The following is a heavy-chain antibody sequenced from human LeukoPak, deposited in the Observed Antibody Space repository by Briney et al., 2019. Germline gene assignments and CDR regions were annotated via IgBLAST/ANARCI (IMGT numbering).Heavy chain of an antibody. Sequence: SVKVPCKVSGGTFNTYALSWVRQAPGQGLEWLGGIIPFSGTVNYAQKFQGRLTITADESTITAYMALSNLRFEDTAIYYCARAYSSGWFPHFGDYWGQGTLVTVSS. D-gene: IGHD6-19*01. V-gene: IGHV1-69*13. CDR1: GGTFNTYA. CDR3: ARAYSSGWFPHFGDY. CDR2: IIPFSGTV. J-gene: IGHJ4*02.